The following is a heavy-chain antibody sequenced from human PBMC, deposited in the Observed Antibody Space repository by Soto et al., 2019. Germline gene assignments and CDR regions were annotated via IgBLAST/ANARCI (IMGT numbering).Heavy chain of an antibody. J-gene: IGHJ6*02. V-gene: IGHV4-59*01. Sequence: SETLSLTCTVSGGSISDYYWSWIRQPPGKELEFIGYIYYSGSTNYNPSLKSRVTMSVETSKNQFSLNLSSVTAADTAVYYCSRVGQWFGESVGMDVWGLGTTVTVSS. CDR2: IYYSGST. CDR1: GGSISDYY. D-gene: IGHD3-10*01. CDR3: SRVGQWFGESVGMDV.